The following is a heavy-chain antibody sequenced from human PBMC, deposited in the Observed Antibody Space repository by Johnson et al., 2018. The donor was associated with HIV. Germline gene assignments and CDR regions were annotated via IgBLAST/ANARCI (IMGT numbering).Heavy chain of an antibody. CDR2: IWYDGSNK. CDR3: ARSDSSSWYPDLDSFDI. CDR1: GFTFSSYG. J-gene: IGHJ3*02. Sequence: QEQLVESGGGVVQPGRSLRLTCAASGFTFSSYGMHWVRQAPGKGLEWVAVIWYDGSNKFYGASVKGRFTISRDNSKNTLNLQMHRLRAEDTAVYYCARSDSSSWYPDLDSFDIWGQGTMVTVSS. V-gene: IGHV3-33*01. D-gene: IGHD6-13*01.